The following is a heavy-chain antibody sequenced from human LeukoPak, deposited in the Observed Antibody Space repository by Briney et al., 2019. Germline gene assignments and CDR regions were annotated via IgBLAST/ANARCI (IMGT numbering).Heavy chain of an antibody. CDR3: AKGYYDFWSGYSYYFDY. CDR2: ISDSGDST. D-gene: IGHD3-3*01. V-gene: IGHV3-23*01. Sequence: PGGSLRLSCAASGFTFRSFAMSWVRQAPGKGLEWVSSISDSGDSTYYADSVKGRFTISRDNSKNTLYLQMNSLRAEDTAVYYCAKGYYDFWSGYSYYFDYWGQGTLVTVSS. J-gene: IGHJ4*02. CDR1: GFTFRSFA.